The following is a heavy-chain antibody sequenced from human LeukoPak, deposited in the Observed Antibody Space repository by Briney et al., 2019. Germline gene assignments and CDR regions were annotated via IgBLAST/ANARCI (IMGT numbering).Heavy chain of an antibody. D-gene: IGHD3-10*01. V-gene: IGHV6-1*01. CDR2: TYYRSKWYN. CDR1: GDSVSSNSAA. Sequence: SQTLSPTCAISGDSVSSNSAAWNWIRQSPSRGLEWLGRTYYRSKWYNDYAVSVKSRITINPDTSKNQFSLQLNSVTPEDTAVYYCARGSKGYYYGSARYSLTNWFDPWGQGTLVTVSS. CDR3: ARGSKGYYYGSARYSLTNWFDP. J-gene: IGHJ5*02.